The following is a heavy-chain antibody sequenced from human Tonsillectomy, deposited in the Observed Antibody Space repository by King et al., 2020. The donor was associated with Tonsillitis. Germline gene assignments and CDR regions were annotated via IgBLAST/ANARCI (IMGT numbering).Heavy chain of an antibody. CDR2: IIPIYGTA. J-gene: IGHJ4*02. Sequence: QLVQSGAEVKNPGSSVKVSCKASGGTFSSFAITWVRQAPGQGLEWMGGIIPIYGTANYAQRFQGRVTITADESTSTAYMELSSLRSEDTAVYYCARVPDCSGGSCDGGYDYWGQGTLVTVSS. CDR1: GGTFSSFA. D-gene: IGHD2-15*01. CDR3: ARVPDCSGGSCDGGYDY. V-gene: IGHV1-69*01.